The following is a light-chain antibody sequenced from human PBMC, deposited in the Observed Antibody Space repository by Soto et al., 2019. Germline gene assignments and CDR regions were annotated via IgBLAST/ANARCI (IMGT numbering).Light chain of an antibody. CDR2: GTS. J-gene: IGKJ2*01. V-gene: IGKV3-15*01. Sequence: EIVMTQSPATLSVSPGEGATLSCRASQSVTSNLAWYQQQPGQAPRLLIYGTSTRATGIPARLSGSWSGTEFTLTISSLQSEDFAVYYCQQYYNWPYTFGQGTKLEIK. CDR1: QSVTSN. CDR3: QQYYNWPYT.